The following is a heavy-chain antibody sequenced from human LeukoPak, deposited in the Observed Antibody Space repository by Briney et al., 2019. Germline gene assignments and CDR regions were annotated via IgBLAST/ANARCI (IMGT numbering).Heavy chain of an antibody. CDR2: IYYSGST. D-gene: IGHD4-17*01. V-gene: IGHV4-59*12. J-gene: IGHJ4*02. CDR1: GGSISNYY. CDR3: AREFTVTPGPL. Sequence: RLSETLSLTCTVSGGSISNYYWSRIRQPPEKGLEWIGNIYYSGSTNYNPSLKSRVTLSLDTSKNQFSLKLSSVTAADTAVYYCAREFTVTPGPLWGQGTLVTVSS.